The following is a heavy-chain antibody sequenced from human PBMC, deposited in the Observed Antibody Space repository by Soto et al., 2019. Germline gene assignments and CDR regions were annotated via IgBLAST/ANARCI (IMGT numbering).Heavy chain of an antibody. V-gene: IGHV4-39*01. CDR1: GGSISSSDYY. Sequence: PSETLSLTCTVSGGSISSSDYYWGWIRQPPGKGLEWIGNIYYSGSASYNPSLKSRVTISVDTSKNQVSLKLSSVTAADTAVYNCLSGYPWVGFDYWGQGTLVTVSS. CDR2: IYYSGSA. D-gene: IGHD5-18*01. CDR3: LSGYPWVGFDY. J-gene: IGHJ4*02.